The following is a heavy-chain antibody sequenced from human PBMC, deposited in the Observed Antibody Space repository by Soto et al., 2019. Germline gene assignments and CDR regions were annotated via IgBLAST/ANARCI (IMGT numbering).Heavy chain of an antibody. J-gene: IGHJ1*01. CDR1: GDSVSSNSAA. D-gene: IGHD6-6*01. V-gene: IGHV6-1*01. CDR3: ARGYSSSAGKGYFDH. CDR2: TYYRSKWYN. Sequence: KQSQTLSLTCAISGDSVSSNSAAWNWIRQSPSRGLEWLGRTYYRSKWYNDYAVSVKSRITINPNTSKNQFSLQLNSVTPADTAVYYCARGYSSSAGKGYFDHWGHGTLVTVSS.